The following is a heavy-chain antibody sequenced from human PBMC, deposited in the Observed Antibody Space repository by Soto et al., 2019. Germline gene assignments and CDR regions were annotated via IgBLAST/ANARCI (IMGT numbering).Heavy chain of an antibody. CDR3: ARRYGGNFDY. V-gene: IGHV4-30-4*02. Sequence: PSETLSLTCTVSVGSISSGDYYCSWIRQPPGKGLEWIGYIYYSGSTYYNPSLKSRVTISVDKSKNQFSLKLSSVTVADTAVYYCARRYGGNFDYWGQGTLVTVSS. CDR2: IYYSGST. D-gene: IGHD3-16*01. J-gene: IGHJ4*02. CDR1: VGSISSGDYY.